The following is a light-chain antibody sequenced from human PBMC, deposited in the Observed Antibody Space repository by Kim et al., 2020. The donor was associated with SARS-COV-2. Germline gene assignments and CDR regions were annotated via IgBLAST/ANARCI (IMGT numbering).Light chain of an antibody. J-gene: IGLJ3*02. CDR2: TDD. Sequence: VLTQPPSASGTPGQRVTISCSGSSSNIGSNTVNWYQQFPGTAPQLLIDTDDRRPSGVSDRVSCSKSGTSASLAISALRSEDEADYYCATWDDSLDVWMFGGGTQLTVL. V-gene: IGLV1-44*01. CDR1: SSNIGSNT. CDR3: ATWDDSLDVWM.